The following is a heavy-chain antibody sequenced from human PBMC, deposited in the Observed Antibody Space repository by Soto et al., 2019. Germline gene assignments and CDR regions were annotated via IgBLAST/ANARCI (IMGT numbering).Heavy chain of an antibody. D-gene: IGHD1-7*01. CDR2: IYWDEDR. V-gene: IGHV2-5*02. J-gene: IGHJ6*02. CDR3: AGWNYESGLDG. Sequence: QITLKESGPPLVRPTQTLTLTCSFSGFPLNTNGMGVGWIPQPPGKALEWLAFIYWDEDRRNSPSLKTRLTVTTDTSKIEVVLTLNNLDPLDTGRCYCAGWNYESGLDGWGQETTVTFS. CDR1: GFPLNTNGMG.